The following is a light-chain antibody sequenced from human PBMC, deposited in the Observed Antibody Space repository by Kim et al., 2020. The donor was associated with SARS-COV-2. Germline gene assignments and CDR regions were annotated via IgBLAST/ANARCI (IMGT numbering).Light chain of an antibody. Sequence: GTLSLSPGERATLSCRASQSVSSTYLAWYQQTPGQAPRLLMYAASSRATGIPDRFSGSGSGTDFTLTISSLEPEDFAVYYCQHYGSFGQGTKLEI. J-gene: IGKJ2*01. CDR2: AAS. CDR3: QHYGS. CDR1: QSVSSTY. V-gene: IGKV3-20*01.